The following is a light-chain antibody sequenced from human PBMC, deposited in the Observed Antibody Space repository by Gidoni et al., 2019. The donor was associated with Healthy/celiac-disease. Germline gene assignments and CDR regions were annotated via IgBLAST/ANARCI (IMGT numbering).Light chain of an antibody. Sequence: DIALTQSPGTLSLSPGERATLSCRASQSVSSSYLAWYQQKPGQAPRLLIYGASSRATGIPDRFSGSGSGTDFTLTISRLEPEDFAVYYCQQYGSSPQTFGQXTKVEIK. CDR2: GAS. CDR1: QSVSSSY. CDR3: QQYGSSPQT. J-gene: IGKJ1*01. V-gene: IGKV3-20*01.